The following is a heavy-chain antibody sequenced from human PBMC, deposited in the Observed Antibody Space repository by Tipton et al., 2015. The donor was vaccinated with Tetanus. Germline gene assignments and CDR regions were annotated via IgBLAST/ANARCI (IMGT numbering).Heavy chain of an antibody. D-gene: IGHD1-26*01. CDR3: ARDHRLSASYAGWFDP. CDR1: GGSISSGGYY. J-gene: IGHJ5*02. CDR2: VYSSGST. V-gene: IGHV4-61*08. Sequence: TLSLTCTVSGGSISSGGYYWSWIRQPPGKRLEWIGNVYSSGSTYYNPSLKGRATISVDTSTTQFSLRLNSVTAADTAIYYCARDHRLSASYAGWFDPWGQGTLVTVSS.